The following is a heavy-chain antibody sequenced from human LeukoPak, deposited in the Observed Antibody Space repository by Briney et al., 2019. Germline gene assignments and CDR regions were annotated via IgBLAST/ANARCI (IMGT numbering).Heavy chain of an antibody. CDR3: ARAGFYGDYTDY. D-gene: IGHD4-17*01. V-gene: IGHV3-48*03. Sequence: PGGSLRLSCAASGFTFSSYEMNWVRQAPGKGLEWVSYISSSGSNLYYADSVKGRFTISRDNAKKSLYLQMNSLRAEDTAVYYCARAGFYGDYTDYWGQGTLVTVSS. J-gene: IGHJ4*02. CDR1: GFTFSSYE. CDR2: ISSSGSNL.